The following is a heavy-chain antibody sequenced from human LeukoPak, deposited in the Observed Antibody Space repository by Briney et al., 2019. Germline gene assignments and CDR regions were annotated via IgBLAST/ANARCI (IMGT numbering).Heavy chain of an antibody. CDR3: ARVPDSTGWYLDY. CDR1: GFTFSSYA. D-gene: IGHD6-19*01. J-gene: IGHJ4*02. V-gene: IGHV3-23*03. CDR2: IHSGGTT. Sequence: PGGSLRLSCVASGFTFSSYAMSWARQPPGKGPEWVSVIHSGGTTNYADSVKGRFTISRDNSKNTLYLQMNNLRAEDTAVYYCARVPDSTGWYLDYWGQGTLVTVSS.